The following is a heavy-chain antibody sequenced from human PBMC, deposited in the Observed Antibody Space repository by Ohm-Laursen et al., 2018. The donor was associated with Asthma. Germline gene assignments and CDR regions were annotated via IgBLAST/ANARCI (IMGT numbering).Heavy chain of an antibody. V-gene: IGHV3-33*01. CDR2: IWYDGSNK. D-gene: IGHD5-18*01. CDR3: ARGGYSYGYYFDY. J-gene: IGHJ4*02. Sequence: SLRLSCAASGFTFSSYGMHWVRQAPGKGLEWVAVIWYDGSNKYYADSVKGRFTISRDNSKNTLYLQMNSLRAEDTAVYYCARGGYSYGYYFDYWGKGTLVTVSS. CDR1: GFTFSSYG.